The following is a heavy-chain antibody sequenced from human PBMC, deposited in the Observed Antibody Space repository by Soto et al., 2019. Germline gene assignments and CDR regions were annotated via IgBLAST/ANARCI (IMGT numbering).Heavy chain of an antibody. CDR1: GGSISSYY. Sequence: SETLSLTCTVSGGSISSYYWRWIRQPPGKGLEWIGYIYYSGSTNYNPSLKSRVTISVDASKNQFSLKLSSVTAADTAVYYCARDRGYSYGLDYWGQGTLVTSPQ. V-gene: IGHV4-59*01. CDR2: IYYSGST. D-gene: IGHD5-18*01. J-gene: IGHJ4*02. CDR3: ARDRGYSYGLDY.